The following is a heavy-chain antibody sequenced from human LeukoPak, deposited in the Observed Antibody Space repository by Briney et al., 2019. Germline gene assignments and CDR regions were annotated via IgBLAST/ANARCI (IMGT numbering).Heavy chain of an antibody. CDR1: GYSFTSYW. J-gene: IGHJ4*02. D-gene: IGHD1-26*01. Sequence: GESLKISCKGSGYSFTSYWIGWVRQMPGKGLEWMGIIYPGDSDTRYSPSFQGQVTISADKSISTAYLQWSSLKASDTAMYYCAGGRWSGSYFTHYFDYWGQGTLVTVSS. CDR2: IYPGDSDT. V-gene: IGHV5-51*01. CDR3: AGGRWSGSYFTHYFDY.